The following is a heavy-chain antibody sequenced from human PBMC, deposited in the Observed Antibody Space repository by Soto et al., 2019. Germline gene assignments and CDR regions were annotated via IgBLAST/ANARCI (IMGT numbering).Heavy chain of an antibody. V-gene: IGHV1-18*01. CDR1: GYTFTSYG. Sequence: QVQLVQSGAEVKKPGASVKVSCKTSGYTFTSYGISWVRQAPGQGLEWMGWISAYNGNTNYAQKHQGRVTMTTDTSTSTAYMELRSLRSDDTAVYYCATSNCSGGSCYSYYFDYWGQGTLVTVSS. D-gene: IGHD2-15*01. CDR2: ISAYNGNT. CDR3: ATSNCSGGSCYSYYFDY. J-gene: IGHJ4*02.